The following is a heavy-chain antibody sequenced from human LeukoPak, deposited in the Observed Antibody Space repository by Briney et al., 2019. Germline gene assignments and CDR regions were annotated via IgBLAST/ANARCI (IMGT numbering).Heavy chain of an antibody. V-gene: IGHV4-31*02. CDR1: GVSISSGGYY. CDR3: AGGPYYYDSKTFDY. D-gene: IGHD3-22*01. CDR2: IYYSGST. J-gene: IGHJ4*02. Sequence: SETLSLTCTVSGVSISSGGYYWSWIRQHPGKGLEWIGYIYYSGSTHYNPSLKSRFRISVDTSKNQFSLKLSSVTAADTAVYYCAGGPYYYDSKTFDYWGQGTLVTVSS.